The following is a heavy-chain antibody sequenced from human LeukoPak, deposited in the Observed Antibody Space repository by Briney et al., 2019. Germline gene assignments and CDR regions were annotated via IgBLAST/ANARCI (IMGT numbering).Heavy chain of an antibody. V-gene: IGHV4-34*01. J-gene: IGHJ4*02. CDR2: ISNTEGT. Sequence: PSETLSLTCGVFGVSINDYYWSWIRQSPGQGLEWIGEISNTEGTKYNPSLESRVTMSVGTSENQLTLKLIFVTAADTAVYYGARIRCGHSGSVCYNHWGLGTLVTVSS. D-gene: IGHD3-9*01. CDR3: ARIRCGHSGSVCYNH. CDR1: GVSINDYY.